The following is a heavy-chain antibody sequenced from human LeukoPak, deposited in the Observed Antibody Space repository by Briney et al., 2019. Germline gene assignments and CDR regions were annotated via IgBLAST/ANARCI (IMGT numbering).Heavy chain of an antibody. J-gene: IGHJ4*02. Sequence: GGPLRLSCAASGFTFSTYAMSWVRQAPGKGLEWVSAISGSGGSTYYADSVKGRFTISRDNSKNTLYLQMNSLRAEDTAVYYCAKDRPPRDIVVVVAAYFDYWGQGTLVTVSS. D-gene: IGHD2-15*01. V-gene: IGHV3-23*01. CDR3: AKDRPPRDIVVVVAAYFDY. CDR1: GFTFSTYA. CDR2: ISGSGGST.